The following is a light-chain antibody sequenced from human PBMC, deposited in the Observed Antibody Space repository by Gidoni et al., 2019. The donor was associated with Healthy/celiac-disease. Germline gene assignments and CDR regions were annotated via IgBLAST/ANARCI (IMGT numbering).Light chain of an antibody. Sequence: QSALTQPPPAAGSPGQSVTISCTGTSSDVGGYNSVSWYQPHPGKAPKLMIYEVSQRPSGVPVRFSGSKSGNTASLTVSGLQAEDEADSYCSSYAGSNNLVFGGGTKLTVL. CDR2: EVS. V-gene: IGLV2-8*01. J-gene: IGLJ2*01. CDR1: SSDVGGYNS. CDR3: SSYAGSNNLV.